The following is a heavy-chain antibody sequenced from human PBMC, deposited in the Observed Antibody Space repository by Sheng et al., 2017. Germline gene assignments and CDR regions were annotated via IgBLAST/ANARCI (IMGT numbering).Heavy chain of an antibody. J-gene: IGHJ6*03. CDR2: INRDGRFT. CDR3: AKEGEGXVAGYYYNYMDV. D-gene: IGHD6-19*01. Sequence: EVQLVESGGGLVQPGGSLRLSCAASGFTLSSHWMHWVRRAPGKGLVWVARINRDGRFTDYADSVKGRFTISRDNAKNTLYLQMSSLRADDTAVYHCAKEGEGXVAGYYYNYMDVWGQGTTVTVSS. V-gene: IGHV3-74*01. CDR1: GFTLSSHW.